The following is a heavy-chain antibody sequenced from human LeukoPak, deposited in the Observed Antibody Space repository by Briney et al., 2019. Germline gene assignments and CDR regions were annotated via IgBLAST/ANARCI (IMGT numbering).Heavy chain of an antibody. CDR3: ARYGYCSSTSCYGDAFDI. Sequence: PSETLSLTCTVSGGSVSSGSYYWNWIRQPAGKGLEWIGRINTSGSTNYNPSLKSRVTISVDTSKNQFSLKLSSVTAADTAVYYCARYGYCSSTSCYGDAFDIWGQGTMVTVSS. CDR1: GGSVSSGSYY. D-gene: IGHD2-2*01. V-gene: IGHV4-61*02. CDR2: INTSGST. J-gene: IGHJ3*02.